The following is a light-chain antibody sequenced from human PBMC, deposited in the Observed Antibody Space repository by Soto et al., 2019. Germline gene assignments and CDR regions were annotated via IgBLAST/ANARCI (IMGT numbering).Light chain of an antibody. CDR3: QSYDSSLRGLV. V-gene: IGLV1-40*01. J-gene: IGLJ2*01. Sequence: QSVLTQPPSVSGAPGQRVTISCTGSSSNIGAGYDVQWYQQLPGTAPKLLIYGNNNRPSGVPDRFSGSKSGTSGSLAITGLQAEDEADYYCQSYDSSLRGLVFGGGTKLTVL. CDR1: SSNIGAGYD. CDR2: GNN.